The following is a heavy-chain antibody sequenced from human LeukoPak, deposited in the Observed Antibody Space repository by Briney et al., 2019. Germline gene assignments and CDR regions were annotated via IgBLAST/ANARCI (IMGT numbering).Heavy chain of an antibody. CDR1: GGSISSYY. J-gene: IGHJ4*02. CDR2: IYTSGST. CDR3: ARDPYGSGSSLYYFDY. V-gene: IGHV4-4*07. Sequence: SETLSLTCTVSGGSISSYYWSWIRQPAGKGLEWIGRIYTSGSTNYNPSLKSRVTMSVDTSKNQFSLKLGSVTAADTAVYYCARDPYGSGSSLYYFDYWGQGTLVTVSS. D-gene: IGHD3-10*01.